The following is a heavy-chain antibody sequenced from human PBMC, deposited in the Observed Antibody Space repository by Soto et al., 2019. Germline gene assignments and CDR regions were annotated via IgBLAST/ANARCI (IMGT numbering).Heavy chain of an antibody. V-gene: IGHV4-39*07. D-gene: IGHD2-21*01. Sequence: SETLSLTCTVSGGSISSSSYYWGWIRQPPGKGLECVGTIHYDGSTHYNPSLKSRVTTSVDTSKNQFSLKLTSVNTADTAIYYCTRGGDPYKTGHWGQGTLVTVSS. CDR1: GGSISSSSYY. CDR2: IHYDGST. CDR3: TRGGDPYKTGH. J-gene: IGHJ4*02.